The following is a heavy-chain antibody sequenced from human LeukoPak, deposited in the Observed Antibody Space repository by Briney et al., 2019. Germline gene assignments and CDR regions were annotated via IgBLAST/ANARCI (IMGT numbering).Heavy chain of an antibody. CDR1: GFTFSSYA. J-gene: IGHJ4*02. Sequence: GSLSLSCAASGFTFSSYAMHWVRQAPGKGLEWVAVISYDGGNRYYADSVKGRFTISRDNSKNTLYLQMNSLRGEDTAVYYCARDRYNWNDGRRSVFDYWGQGTLVTVSS. D-gene: IGHD1-1*01. V-gene: IGHV3-30-3*01. CDR2: ISYDGGNR. CDR3: ARDRYNWNDGRRSVFDY.